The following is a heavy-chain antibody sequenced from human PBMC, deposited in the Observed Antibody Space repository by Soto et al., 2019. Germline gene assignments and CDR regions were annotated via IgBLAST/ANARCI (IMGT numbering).Heavy chain of an antibody. CDR1: GFTFSSYS. CDR2: ISSSSYI. J-gene: IGHJ5*02. D-gene: IGHD1-1*01. CDR3: ARDVNWNDWFDP. Sequence: GGSLRLSCAASGFTFSSYSMNWVRQAPGKGLEWVSSISSSSYIYYADSVKGRFTISRDNAKNSLYLQMNSLRAEDTAVYYCARDVNWNDWFDPWGQGTLVTVSS. V-gene: IGHV3-21*01.